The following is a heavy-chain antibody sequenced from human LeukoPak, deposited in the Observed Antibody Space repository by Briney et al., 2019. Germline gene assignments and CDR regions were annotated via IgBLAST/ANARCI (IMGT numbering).Heavy chain of an antibody. Sequence: SETLSLTCTVSGDSISAYYWSWIRQPPGKGLEWIGYVYYNGDSDYNPSLKSRVSILLDTSNNQLSLKLNSVTAADTAVYYCARYSSGSYRHFDYWGQGSLVTVSS. CDR3: ARYSSGSYRHFDY. CDR1: GDSISAYY. V-gene: IGHV4-59*01. D-gene: IGHD1-26*01. J-gene: IGHJ4*02. CDR2: VYYNGDS.